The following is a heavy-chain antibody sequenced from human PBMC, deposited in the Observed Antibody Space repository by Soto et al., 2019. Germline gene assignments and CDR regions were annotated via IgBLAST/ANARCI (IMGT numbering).Heavy chain of an antibody. CDR3: ARSALTPAFVDS. D-gene: IGHD3-10*01. J-gene: IGHJ4*02. CDR1: GFTVSTNY. Sequence: EVQLMESGGGLVQPGGSLRLSCATSGFTVSTNYMNWVRQAPGKGLEWVSVIFPGGSTYYSDAVKGRFTIYRDISKNTVYPQINSLRAEDTAVYFCARSALTPAFVDSWGQGTLVTVSS. V-gene: IGHV3-66*01. CDR2: IFPGGST.